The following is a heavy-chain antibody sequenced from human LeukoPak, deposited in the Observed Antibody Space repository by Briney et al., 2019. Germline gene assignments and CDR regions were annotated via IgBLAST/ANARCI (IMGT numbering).Heavy chain of an antibody. CDR3: AKGVIPAVDY. V-gene: IGHV3-23*01. D-gene: IGHD2-2*01. CDR2: ISGSGGST. Sequence: PGGSLRLSCAASGFTFINYAMSWVRQAPGKGLEWVSGISGSGGSTYYADSVKGRFTISRDNSKNTLYLQMNSLRAEDTAVYYCAKGVIPAVDYWGQGTLVTVSS. CDR1: GFTFINYA. J-gene: IGHJ4*02.